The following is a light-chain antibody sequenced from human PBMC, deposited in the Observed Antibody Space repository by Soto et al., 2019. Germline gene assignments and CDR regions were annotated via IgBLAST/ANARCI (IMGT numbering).Light chain of an antibody. CDR2: GAS. J-gene: IGKJ4*01. CDR1: QSVSSN. V-gene: IGKV3-15*01. Sequence: EMVMTQPPATLSVSPGERATLSCRASQSVSSNLAWYQQKPGQSPRLLIYGASSRATGIPARFSGSGSGTEFTLTISSLQPDDFATYYCQQYNSFPLTFGGGTKVDVK. CDR3: QQYNSFPLT.